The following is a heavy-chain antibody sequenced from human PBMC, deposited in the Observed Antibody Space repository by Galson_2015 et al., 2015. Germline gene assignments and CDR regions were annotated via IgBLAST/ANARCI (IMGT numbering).Heavy chain of an antibody. Sequence: SLRLSCAVSGFTFSSYAMSWVRQAPGKGLEWVSGISGSGGSTFYADSVKGRFTISRDNSKNTLYLQMNSLRAEDTAVYYCAKDFMYCDMLTGYYIWFDPWGQGTLVTVSS. CDR1: GFTFSSYA. CDR2: ISGSGGST. V-gene: IGHV3-23*01. J-gene: IGHJ5*02. CDR3: AKDFMYCDMLTGYYIWFDP. D-gene: IGHD3-9*01.